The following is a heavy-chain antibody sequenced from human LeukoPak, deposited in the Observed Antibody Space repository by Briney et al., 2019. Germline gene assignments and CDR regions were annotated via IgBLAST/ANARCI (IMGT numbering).Heavy chain of an antibody. CDR2: IYSGGST. Sequence: QSGGSLRLSCAASGFTVSSNYMSWVRQAPGKGLEWVSVIYSGGSTYYADSVKGRFTISRHNSKNTLYLQMNSLRAEDTAVYYCARGPMIVVVISLDLDYWGQGTLVTVSS. V-gene: IGHV3-53*04. CDR1: GFTVSSNY. CDR3: ARGPMIVVVISLDLDY. D-gene: IGHD3-22*01. J-gene: IGHJ4*02.